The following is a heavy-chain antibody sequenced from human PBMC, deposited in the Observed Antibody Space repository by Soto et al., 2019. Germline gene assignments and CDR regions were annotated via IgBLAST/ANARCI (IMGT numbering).Heavy chain of an antibody. D-gene: IGHD3-3*01. V-gene: IGHV4-59*01. CDR1: GGSISSYY. Sequence: SETLSLTCTVSGGSISSYYWSWIRQPPGKGLEWIGYIYYSGSTNYNPSLKSRVTISVDTSKNQFSLKLSSVTAADTAVYYCARDHLEGNDFWSGNNNWFDPWDQGTLVTVSS. CDR3: ARDHLEGNDFWSGNNNWFDP. J-gene: IGHJ5*02. CDR2: IYYSGST.